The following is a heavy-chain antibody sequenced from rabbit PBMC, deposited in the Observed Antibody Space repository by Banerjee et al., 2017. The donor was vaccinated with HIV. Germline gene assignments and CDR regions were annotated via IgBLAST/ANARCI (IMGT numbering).Heavy chain of an antibody. CDR1: GIDFSSYYY. CDR3: VRISYDDYGDYYFNL. V-gene: IGHV1S45*01. Sequence: QEQLEESGGGLVKPEGSLTLTCKASGIDFSSYYYMCWVRQAPGKGLEWIATIYTGDGKTGYASWAKGRFTISKTSSTTVTLQMTSLTAADTATYFCVRISYDDYGDYYFNLWGQGTLVTVS. J-gene: IGHJ4*01. CDR2: IYTGDGKT. D-gene: IGHD2-1*01.